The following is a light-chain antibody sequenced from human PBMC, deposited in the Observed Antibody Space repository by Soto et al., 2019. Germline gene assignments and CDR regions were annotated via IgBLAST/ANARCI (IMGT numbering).Light chain of an antibody. Sequence: QSALTQPRSVSGSPGQSVTISCTGTNSDVGGYNSVSWYQQLPGKAPKLMISAVSQRPSGVPDRFSGSKSGNTASLTISGLHADDDADYFCYSYTASDLWVFGGGTKVTVL. V-gene: IGLV2-11*01. CDR3: YSYTASDLWV. CDR2: AVS. CDR1: NSDVGGYNS. J-gene: IGLJ3*02.